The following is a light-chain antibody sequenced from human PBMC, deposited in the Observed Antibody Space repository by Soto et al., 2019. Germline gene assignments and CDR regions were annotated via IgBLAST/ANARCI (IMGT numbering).Light chain of an antibody. Sequence: QSVLTQPASVSGSPGQSITISCTGTSSDVGNYNLVSWYQQHPGKAPKLMISEVSNRPSGVSNRFSGSKSGNTASLTISGLQAEDEADYYCCSYAGGSTDVFGTGTKLTVL. CDR2: EVS. CDR1: SSDVGNYNL. CDR3: CSYAGGSTDV. V-gene: IGLV2-23*02. J-gene: IGLJ1*01.